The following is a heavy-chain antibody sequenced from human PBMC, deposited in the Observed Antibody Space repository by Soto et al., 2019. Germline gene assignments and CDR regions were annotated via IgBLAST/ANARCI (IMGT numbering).Heavy chain of an antibody. CDR2: IDWDDDK. D-gene: IGHD6-19*01. CDR1: GFSLSTTGMR. CDR3: ARIPGWLQGFDS. V-gene: IGHV2-70*04. Sequence: SGPTLVNPTQTLTLTCTFSGFSLSTTGMRVSWIRQPPGKALEWLARIDWDDDKFYTTSLKTRLTISKDTSKNQVVLTMTNMDPVDTATYFCARIPGWLQGFDSWGQGTLVTVSS. J-gene: IGHJ4*02.